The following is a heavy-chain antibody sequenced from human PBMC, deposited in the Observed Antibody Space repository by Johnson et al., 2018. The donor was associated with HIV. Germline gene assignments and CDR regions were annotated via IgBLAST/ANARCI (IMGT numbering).Heavy chain of an antibody. CDR2: IKEDGSED. V-gene: IGHV3-7*05. J-gene: IGHJ3*02. D-gene: IGHD6-13*01. Sequence: MLLVESGGGLVQPWGSLRLSCTASGFTFDNYWMSWVRQAPGKGLQWLANIKEDGSEDYYADSLKGRFTISRDNAQRSLYLQMDNLRAEDSAVYYCARDGIYSSPLDAFDIWGQGTMVTVSS. CDR3: ARDGIYSSPLDAFDI. CDR1: GFTFDNYW.